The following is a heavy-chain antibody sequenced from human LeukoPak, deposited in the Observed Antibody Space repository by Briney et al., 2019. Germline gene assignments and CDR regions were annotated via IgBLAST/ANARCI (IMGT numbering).Heavy chain of an antibody. CDR2: IWYDRSNK. Sequence: PGRSLRLSCAASGFTFSSYGMHWVRQAPGKGLEWVAVIWYDRSNKYYADSVKGRFTISRDNSKNTLYLQMNSLRAEDTAVYYCAREGSGSYHFDYWGQGTLVTVSS. D-gene: IGHD1-26*01. CDR1: GFTFSSYG. CDR3: AREGSGSYHFDY. J-gene: IGHJ4*02. V-gene: IGHV3-33*01.